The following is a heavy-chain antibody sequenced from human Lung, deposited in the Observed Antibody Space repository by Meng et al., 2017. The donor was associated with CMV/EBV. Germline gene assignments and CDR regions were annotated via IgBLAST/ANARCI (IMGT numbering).Heavy chain of an antibody. V-gene: IGHV4-61*01. J-gene: IGHJ5*02. CDR2: IYYSGST. Sequence: RTCTVSGGSVSSGSYYWSWIRQPPGKGLEWIGYIYYSGSTNYNPSLKSRVTISADTSKNQFSLRLSSVTAADTAVYYCARAGPGWFDPWGQGTLVTAPQ. CDR3: ARAGPGWFDP. CDR1: GGSVSSGSYY.